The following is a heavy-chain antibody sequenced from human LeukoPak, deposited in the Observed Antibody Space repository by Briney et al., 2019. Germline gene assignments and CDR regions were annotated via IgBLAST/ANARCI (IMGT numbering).Heavy chain of an antibody. J-gene: IGHJ3*02. CDR3: ARTSIAARRASAFDI. D-gene: IGHD6-6*01. Sequence: SETLSLTCTVSGGSISSGGYSWSWIRQPPGKGLEWIGYIYHSGSTYYNPSLKSRVTISVDRSKNQFSLKLSSVTAADTAVYYCARTSIAARRASAFDIWGQGTMVTVSS. CDR2: IYHSGST. CDR1: GGSISSGGYS. V-gene: IGHV4-30-2*01.